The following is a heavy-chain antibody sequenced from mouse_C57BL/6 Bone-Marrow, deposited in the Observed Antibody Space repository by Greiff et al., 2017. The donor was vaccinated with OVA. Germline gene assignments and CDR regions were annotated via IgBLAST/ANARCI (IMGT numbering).Heavy chain of an antibody. CDR3: TTPSLPWFAY. CDR1: GFNIKDDY. V-gene: IGHV14-4*01. Sequence: EVQLQQSGAELVRPGASVKLSCTASGFNIKDDYMHWVKQRPEQGLEWIGWIDPENGDTEYASKFQGKATITADTSSNTAYLQLSSLTSEDTAVYYCTTPSLPWFAYWGQGTLVTVSA. J-gene: IGHJ3*01. CDR2: IDPENGDT.